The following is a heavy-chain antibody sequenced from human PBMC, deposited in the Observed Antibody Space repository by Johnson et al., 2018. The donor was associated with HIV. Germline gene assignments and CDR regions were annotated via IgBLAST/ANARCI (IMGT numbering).Heavy chain of an antibody. Sequence: VQLVESGGGLVQPGRSLRLSCAASGFTFDDYAMHWVRQAPGKGLEWVSAISGSGGSTYYAESVKGRFTISRDNSKNTLYLQMNSLRAEETAAYYCARAGGDVVVVVTAFDIWGQGTMVTVSS. CDR3: ARAGGDVVVVVTAFDI. V-gene: IGHV3-23*04. CDR1: GFTFDDYA. D-gene: IGHD2-15*01. CDR2: ISGSGGST. J-gene: IGHJ3*02.